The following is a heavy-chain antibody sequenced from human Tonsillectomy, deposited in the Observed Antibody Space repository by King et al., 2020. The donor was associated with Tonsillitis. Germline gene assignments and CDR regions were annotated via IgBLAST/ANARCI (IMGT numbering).Heavy chain of an antibody. Sequence: VQLVESGGGVVQPGRSLRLSCAASGFTFSNYGMHWVRQAPGKGLEWVALIAYDASYENYADSVKGRFAISRDNSKNTLYLEMNSLRVEDTAVYYCAGDAFGLSDWYFDLWGRGTLVTVSS. J-gene: IGHJ2*01. CDR3: AGDAFGLSDWYFDL. D-gene: IGHD3-16*01. CDR1: GFTFSNYG. V-gene: IGHV3-30*03. CDR2: IAYDASYE.